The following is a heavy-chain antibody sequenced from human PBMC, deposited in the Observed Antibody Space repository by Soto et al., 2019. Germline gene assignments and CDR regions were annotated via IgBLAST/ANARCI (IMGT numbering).Heavy chain of an antibody. V-gene: IGHV1-2*02. J-gene: IGHJ4*01. Sequence: ASVKVSCKAAGYTFTGYYMHWGRQAPGQGLEWMGWINPNSGGTNYAQKFQGRVTMTRDTSISTAYMELSRLRSDDTAVYYCVLIAADNFDYRGHGTLVTVSS. D-gene: IGHD6-13*01. CDR2: INPNSGGT. CDR3: VLIAADNFDY. CDR1: GYTFTGYY.